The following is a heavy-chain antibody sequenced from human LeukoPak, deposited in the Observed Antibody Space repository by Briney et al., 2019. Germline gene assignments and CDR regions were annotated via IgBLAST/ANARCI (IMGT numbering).Heavy chain of an antibody. CDR3: ARDRGPCVAIGNNWLDP. CDR2: ITGFGTDT. CDR1: GFTFKLSA. Sequence: PGGSLRLSCEASGFTFKLSAMNWVRQAPGKGLEWVSSITGFGTDTYYADSVKGRFTVSRDNSKSTLYLQMNSLRAEDTAVYYCARDRGPCVAIGNNWLDPWGQGTLVTVSS. V-gene: IGHV3-23*01. J-gene: IGHJ5*02.